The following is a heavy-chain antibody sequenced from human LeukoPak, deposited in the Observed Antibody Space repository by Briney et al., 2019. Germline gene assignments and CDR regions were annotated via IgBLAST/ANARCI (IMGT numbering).Heavy chain of an antibody. V-gene: IGHV3-30*19. D-gene: IGHD2-15*01. Sequence: GGSLRLSCAASGFTFSSYGMHWVRQAPGKGLEWVAVISYDGSNKYYADSVKGRFTISRDNSKNTLYLQMNSLRAEDTAVYYCARDSCSGGSCYRQGVFDYWGQGTLVTVSS. CDR3: ARDSCSGGSCYRQGVFDY. CDR1: GFTFSSYG. J-gene: IGHJ4*02. CDR2: ISYDGSNK.